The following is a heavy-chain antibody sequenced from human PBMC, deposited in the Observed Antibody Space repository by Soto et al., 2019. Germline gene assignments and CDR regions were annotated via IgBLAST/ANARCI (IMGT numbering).Heavy chain of an antibody. CDR2: LYNTGST. CDR3: ARASYDDNSGSAH. V-gene: IGHV4-59*01. J-gene: IGHJ4*02. CDR1: GASISRYY. Sequence: SETLSLTCSVSGASISRYYWSWIRQSPGKGLEWIGYLYNTGSTNYNPSLKSRATISEDSSKNQFSLKLSSVTAADTALYYCARASYDDNSGSAHWGQGTLVTVSS. D-gene: IGHD3-22*01.